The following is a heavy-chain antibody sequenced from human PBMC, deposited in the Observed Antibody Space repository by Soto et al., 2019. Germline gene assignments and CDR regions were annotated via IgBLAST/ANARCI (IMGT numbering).Heavy chain of an antibody. CDR3: AKGVPGIAVAGTGYFQH. Sequence: PGGSLRLSCAASGFTFSDYYMSWIRQSPGKGMEWISYITSSGSTIYYADSVKGRFTISRDNAKSSLYLQMNSLRAEDTAVYYCAKGVPGIAVAGTGYFQHWGQGTLVTVSS. V-gene: IGHV3-11*01. D-gene: IGHD6-19*01. J-gene: IGHJ1*01. CDR2: ITSSGSTI. CDR1: GFTFSDYY.